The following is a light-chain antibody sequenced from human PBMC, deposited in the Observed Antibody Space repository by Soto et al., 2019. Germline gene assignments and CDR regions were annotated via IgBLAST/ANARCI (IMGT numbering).Light chain of an antibody. Sequence: EIAMTQSPATLSVSPGERATLSCTASQSVSSNFAWYQQKPGQAPRLLIYGASTRASGIPARFSGSGSGTEFTLTISSLQSEDFAVYYCQQYNNWPPLTFGGGNKVEIK. J-gene: IGKJ4*01. CDR1: QSVSSN. CDR2: GAS. CDR3: QQYNNWPPLT. V-gene: IGKV3-15*01.